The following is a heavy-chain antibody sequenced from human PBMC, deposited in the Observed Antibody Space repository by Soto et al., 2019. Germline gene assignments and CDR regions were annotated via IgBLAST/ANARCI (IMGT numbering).Heavy chain of an antibody. V-gene: IGHV3-48*01. CDR1: GLTFSSYS. CDR3: ARRFCSSTSCYYVMDV. D-gene: IGHD2-2*01. Sequence: EVQLVESGGGLVQAGGSMRLSCAASGLTFSSYSMNWVRQAPGKGLEWVSYISSGSSTIYYADSVQGRFTISRDNAKNSLYLQMNSLRAEDTAVYYCARRFCSSTSCYYVMDVWGQGTTVTVSS. J-gene: IGHJ6*02. CDR2: ISSGSSTI.